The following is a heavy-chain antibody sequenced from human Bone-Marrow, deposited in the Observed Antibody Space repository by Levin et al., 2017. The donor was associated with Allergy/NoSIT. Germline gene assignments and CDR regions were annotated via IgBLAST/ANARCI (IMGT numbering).Heavy chain of an antibody. V-gene: IGHV3-74*01. J-gene: IGHJ2*01. Sequence: SCAASGFTFSAYRMHWVRQAPGKGLVWVSRSKSDGSGTGYADSVEGRFTISRDNAKNTLFLQMNSLRAEDTAVYYCARDPGYNGHDWYFDLWGRGTLVTVSS. CDR1: GFTFSAYR. D-gene: IGHD5-12*01. CDR3: ARDPGYNGHDWYFDL. CDR2: SKSDGSGT.